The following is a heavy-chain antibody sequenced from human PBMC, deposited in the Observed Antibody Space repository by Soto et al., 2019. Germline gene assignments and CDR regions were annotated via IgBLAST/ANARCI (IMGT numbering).Heavy chain of an antibody. Sequence: EVQLVESGGGLVQPGGSLRLSCAASGFTFSAYDMHWVRQATGKGLEWVAAIGTQHDTYYPDSVKGRFTISRENAKNSFYLQMNRPRAGDTAVDYCARQASYWHGGGGWLDPWGQGTLVTVSS. J-gene: IGHJ5*02. CDR1: GFTFSAYD. CDR2: IGTQHDT. D-gene: IGHD2-8*02. V-gene: IGHV3-13*01. CDR3: ARQASYWHGGGGWLDP.